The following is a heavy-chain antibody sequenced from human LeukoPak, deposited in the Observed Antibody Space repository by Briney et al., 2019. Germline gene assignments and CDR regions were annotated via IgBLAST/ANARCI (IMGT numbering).Heavy chain of an antibody. J-gene: IGHJ5*02. CDR3: ARAPEPDIVVVPAALPNWFDP. V-gene: IGHV3-21*01. CDR2: ISSSSSYI. Sequence: GGSLRLSCAASGFTFSSYSMNWVRQAPGKGLEWVSSISSSSSYIYYADSVKGRFTISRDNAKNSLYLQMDSLRAEDTAVYYRARAPEPDIVVVPAALPNWFDPWGQGTLVTVSS. CDR1: GFTFSSYS. D-gene: IGHD2-2*01.